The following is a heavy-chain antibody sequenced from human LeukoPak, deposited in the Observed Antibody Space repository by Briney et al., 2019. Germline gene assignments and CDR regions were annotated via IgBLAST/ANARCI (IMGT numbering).Heavy chain of an antibody. CDR2: INPSGGST. J-gene: IGHJ4*02. CDR3: AKVYFDGRQYYSILDY. Sequence: ASVKVSCKASGYTFTSYYMHWVRQAPGQGLEWMGIINPSGGSTSYAQKFQGRVTMTRDTSTSTVYMELSSLRSEDTAVYYCAKVYFDGRQYYSILDYWGLGTLVTVSS. D-gene: IGHD2/OR15-2a*01. CDR1: GYTFTSYY. V-gene: IGHV1-46*01.